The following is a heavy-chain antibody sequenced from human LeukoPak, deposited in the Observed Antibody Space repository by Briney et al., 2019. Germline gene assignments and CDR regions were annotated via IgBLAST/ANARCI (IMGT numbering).Heavy chain of an antibody. V-gene: IGHV4-39*07. Sequence: SETLSLTCIVPGGSISSSSYYWAWIRQSPGKGLEWIGTFSSGGSAYYNPSLTSRVSISKNTSDNQFSLRLYSVTAADTAVYYCARKQTGTMYDVWGQGTQVTVSS. D-gene: IGHD1-7*01. CDR2: FSSGGSA. J-gene: IGHJ4*02. CDR3: ARKQTGTMYDV. CDR1: GGSISSSSYY.